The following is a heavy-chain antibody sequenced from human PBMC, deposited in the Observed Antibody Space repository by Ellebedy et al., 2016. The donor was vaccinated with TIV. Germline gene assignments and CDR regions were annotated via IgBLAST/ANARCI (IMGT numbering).Heavy chain of an antibody. D-gene: IGHD1-26*01. J-gene: IGHJ4*02. CDR1: GYNFISQW. CDR2: IYPRDSDT. V-gene: IGHV5-51*01. CDR3: TTSGVGPRADY. Sequence: PGGSLRLSCKASGYNFISQWIGRVRQMPGKGLEWMGIIYPRDSDTRYSPSFQGQVTISVDRSTTTAYLQWNSLKASDTAMYFCTTSGVGPRADYWGQGSLVTVSS.